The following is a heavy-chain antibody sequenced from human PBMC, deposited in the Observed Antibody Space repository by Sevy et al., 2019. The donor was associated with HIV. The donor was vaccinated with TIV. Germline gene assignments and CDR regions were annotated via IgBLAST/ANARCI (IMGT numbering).Heavy chain of an antibody. CDR1: GYTFTSYG. Sequence: ASVKVSCKASGYTFTSYGISWVRQAPGQGLEWMGWISAYNGNTNYAQTLQGRVTMTTDTSTSTAYMELRSLRSDDTAVYYCARDEGVTTRNAFDIWGQGTMVTVSS. CDR2: ISAYNGNT. D-gene: IGHD4-17*01. V-gene: IGHV1-18*01. CDR3: ARDEGVTTRNAFDI. J-gene: IGHJ3*02.